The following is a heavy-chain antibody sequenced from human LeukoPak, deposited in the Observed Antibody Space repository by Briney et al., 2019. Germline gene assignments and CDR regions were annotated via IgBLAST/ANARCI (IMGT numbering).Heavy chain of an antibody. D-gene: IGHD2/OR15-2a*01. J-gene: IGHJ4*02. Sequence: GGSLRLSCAASGFTFSSYSMNWVRQAPGRGLEWVSSISSSSSYIYYADSVKGRFTISRDNAKNSLYLQMNSLRAEDTAVNYCASVAVRAVRYWGQGTLVTVSS. CDR1: GFTFSSYS. CDR3: ASVAVRAVRY. V-gene: IGHV3-21*01. CDR2: ISSSSSYI.